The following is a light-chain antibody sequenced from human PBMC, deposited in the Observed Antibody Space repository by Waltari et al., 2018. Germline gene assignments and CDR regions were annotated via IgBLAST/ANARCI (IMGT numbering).Light chain of an antibody. Sequence: QSVLTQPPPVSGTPGQRVTIPCSGSTSNIGAGHTVPWCPHLPGTAPKLLIYGNNNRPSGVPDRFSGSKSGTSASLAITGLQADDEADYFCQSFDNMLSGGVVFGGGTKLAVL. CDR2: GNN. V-gene: IGLV1-40*01. J-gene: IGLJ2*01. CDR1: TSNIGAGHT. CDR3: QSFDNMLSGGVV.